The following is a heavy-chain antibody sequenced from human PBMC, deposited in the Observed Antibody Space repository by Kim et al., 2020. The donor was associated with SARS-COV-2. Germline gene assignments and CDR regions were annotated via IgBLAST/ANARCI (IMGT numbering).Heavy chain of an antibody. Sequence: SETLSLTCAVYGGSFSGYYWSWIRQPPGKGLEWIGEINHSGSTNYNPSLKSRVTISVDTSKNQFSLKLSSVTAADTAVYYCARTDTAMVYGMDVWGQGTTVTVSS. D-gene: IGHD5-18*01. V-gene: IGHV4-34*01. CDR1: GGSFSGYY. J-gene: IGHJ6*02. CDR3: ARTDTAMVYGMDV. CDR2: INHSGST.